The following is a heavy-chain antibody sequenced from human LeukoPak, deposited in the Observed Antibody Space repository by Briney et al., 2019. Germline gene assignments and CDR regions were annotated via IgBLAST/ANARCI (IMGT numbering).Heavy chain of an antibody. Sequence: SETLSLTCTVSGGSISSYYWSWLRQPPGKGPEWIGDIYYSGSTNYNPSLTSRVTISVDTSKNQFSLKLSSVTAADTAVYYCARVLYDSSGYYSDYYYYMDVWGKGTTVTVSS. V-gene: IGHV4-59*01. D-gene: IGHD3-22*01. CDR1: GGSISSYY. CDR2: IYYSGST. J-gene: IGHJ6*03. CDR3: ARVLYDSSGYYSDYYYYMDV.